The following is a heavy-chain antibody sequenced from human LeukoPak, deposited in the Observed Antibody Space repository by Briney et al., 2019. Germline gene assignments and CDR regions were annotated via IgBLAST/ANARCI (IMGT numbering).Heavy chain of an antibody. CDR1: GFTFSSYW. D-gene: IGHD2-15*01. V-gene: IGHV3-7*01. Sequence: PAGSLRLSCAATGFTFSSYWLKWVRQAPGKGLEWVANINQDGSEKNYVDSVRGRFTISGDNAKNSLYLQMNSLTADDTAVYYCARLKGHCSGGSCSNWFDRWGQGTLVTVSS. J-gene: IGHJ5*02. CDR3: ARLKGHCSGGSCSNWFDR. CDR2: INQDGSEK.